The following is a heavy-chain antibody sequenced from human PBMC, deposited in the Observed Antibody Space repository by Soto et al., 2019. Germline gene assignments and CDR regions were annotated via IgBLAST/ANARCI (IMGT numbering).Heavy chain of an antibody. CDR1: GGSISSGGYY. CDR3: ASNSYGYTFYDY. D-gene: IGHD5-18*01. J-gene: IGHJ4*02. Sequence: SETLSLTCTVSGGSISSGGYYWSWIRQHPGKGLEWIGYIYYSGSTYYNPSLKSRVTISVDTSKNQFSLKLSSVTAADTAVYYCASNSYGYTFYDYWSQGTLVTVSS. CDR2: IYYSGST. V-gene: IGHV4-31*03.